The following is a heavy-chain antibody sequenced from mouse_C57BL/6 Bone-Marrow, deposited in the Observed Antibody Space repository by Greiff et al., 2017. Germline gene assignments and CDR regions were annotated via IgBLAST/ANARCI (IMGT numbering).Heavy chain of an antibody. J-gene: IGHJ3*01. D-gene: IGHD1-1*01. CDR2: IDPEDGET. Sequence: VQLQQSGAELVKPGASVKLSCTASGFNIKDYYMHWVKQRTEQGLEWIGRIDPEDGETKYAAKFQGKATITADTASNTAYLQLSSLTSEDTAVYDCAFGGLRYPGFADWGQGTLVTVSA. V-gene: IGHV14-2*01. CDR1: GFNIKDYY. CDR3: AFGGLRYPGFAD.